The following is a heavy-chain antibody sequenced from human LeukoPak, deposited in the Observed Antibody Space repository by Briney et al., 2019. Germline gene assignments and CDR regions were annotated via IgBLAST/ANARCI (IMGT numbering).Heavy chain of an antibody. J-gene: IGHJ5*02. CDR3: ARVRDPPYYDFWSGYYHLCWFDP. CDR2: ISAYNGNT. Sequence: GASVKVSCKASGYTFTSYGISWVRQAPGQGLEWMGWISAYNGNTNYAQKHQDRVTMTTDTSTSTAYMELRSLRSDDTAVYYCARVRDPPYYDFWSGYYHLCWFDPWGQGTLVTVSS. V-gene: IGHV1-18*01. CDR1: GYTFTSYG. D-gene: IGHD3-3*01.